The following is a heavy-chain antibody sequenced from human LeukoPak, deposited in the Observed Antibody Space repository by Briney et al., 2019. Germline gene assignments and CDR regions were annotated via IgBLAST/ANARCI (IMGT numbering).Heavy chain of an antibody. J-gene: IGHJ6*02. D-gene: IGHD3-16*01. CDR1: GYTLTELS. CDR3: AKGLGGGGYYYYGMDV. CDR2: FDPEDGET. Sequence: VASVKVSCKVSGYTLTELSMHWLRQAPGKGLEWMGGFDPEDGETIYAQKFQGRVTMTEDTSTDTAYMELSSLRSEDTAVYYCAKGLGGGGYYYYGMDVWGQGTTVTVSS. V-gene: IGHV1-24*01.